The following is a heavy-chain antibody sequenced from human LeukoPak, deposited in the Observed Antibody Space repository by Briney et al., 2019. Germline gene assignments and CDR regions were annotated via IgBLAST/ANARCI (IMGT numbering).Heavy chain of an antibody. V-gene: IGHV4-59*08. J-gene: IGHJ4*02. Sequence: SETLSLTCTVSGGSISNYYWSWIRQPPGKGLELIGYIYYSGSTNYNPSLKSRVTISIDTSKNQFSLKLSSVTAADTAVYYCARQRGLPGAIDYWGQGTLVTVFS. D-gene: IGHD7-27*01. CDR2: IYYSGST. CDR3: ARQRGLPGAIDY. CDR1: GGSISNYY.